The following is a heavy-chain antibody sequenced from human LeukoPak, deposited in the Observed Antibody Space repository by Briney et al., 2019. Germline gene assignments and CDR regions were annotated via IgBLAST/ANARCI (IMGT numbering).Heavy chain of an antibody. V-gene: IGHV4-59*08. J-gene: IGHJ4*02. CDR1: GGSISSYY. Sequence: PSETLSLTCTVSGGSISSYYWSWLRQPPGKGLEYIGYTHYSGSTNYNPSLKSRVTISLDTSGNQFSLKLSSVTAADTAVYYCARQKYSSSCIDYWGQGTLVTVSS. CDR2: THYSGST. CDR3: ARQKYSSSCIDY. D-gene: IGHD6-13*01.